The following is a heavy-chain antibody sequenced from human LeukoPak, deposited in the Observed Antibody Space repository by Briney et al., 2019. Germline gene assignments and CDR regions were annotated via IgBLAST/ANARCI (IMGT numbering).Heavy chain of an antibody. J-gene: IGHJ6*02. V-gene: IGHV4-34*01. CDR2: INHSGST. CDR3: ARSKRYYGSGSYYPYYYYGMDV. D-gene: IGHD3-10*01. Sequence: SETLSLTCAVYGGSFRGYYWSWIRQPPGKGLEWIGEINHSGSTNYNPSLKSRVTISVDTSKNQFSLKLSSVTAADTAVYYCARSKRYYGSGSYYPYYYYGMDVWGQGTTVTVSS. CDR1: GGSFRGYY.